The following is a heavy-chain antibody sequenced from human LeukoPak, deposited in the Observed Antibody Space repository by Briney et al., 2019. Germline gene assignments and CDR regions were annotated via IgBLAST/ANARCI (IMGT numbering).Heavy chain of an antibody. CDR3: ARDGMTTVTTADPDY. CDR1: GYSISSGYY. J-gene: IGHJ4*02. V-gene: IGHV4-38-2*02. Sequence: PSETLSLTCTVSGYSISSGYYWGWIRQPPGKGLEWIGSIYYSGSTYYNPSLKSRVTISVDTSKSQFSLKLSSVTAADTAVYYCARDGMTTVTTADPDYWGQGTLVTVSS. D-gene: IGHD4-17*01. CDR2: IYYSGST.